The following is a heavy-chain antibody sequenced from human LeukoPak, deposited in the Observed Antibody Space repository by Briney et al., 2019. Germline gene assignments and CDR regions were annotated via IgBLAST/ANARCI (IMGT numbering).Heavy chain of an antibody. CDR3: ARNVGWYSHDS. CDR1: GDSLSSHY. V-gene: IGHV4-59*08. Sequence: SETLSLTCTVSGDSLSSHYWSWIRQPPGKGLEWIGYIYGSGSTHYDPSLRSRVTISEDTSKNQFSLKLTSVTAADTAVYYCARNVGWYSHDSRGQGTLVTVSS. D-gene: IGHD6-19*01. J-gene: IGHJ4*02. CDR2: IYGSGST.